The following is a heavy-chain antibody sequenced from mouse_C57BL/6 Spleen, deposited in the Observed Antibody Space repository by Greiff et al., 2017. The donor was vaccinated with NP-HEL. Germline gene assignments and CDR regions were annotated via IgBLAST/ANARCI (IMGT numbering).Heavy chain of an antibody. CDR3: ARLLPGNAMDY. J-gene: IGHJ4*01. CDR2: IDPSDSYT. V-gene: IGHV1-50*01. D-gene: IGHD4-1*01. Sequence: QVQLQQPGAELVKPGASVKLSCKASGYTFTSYWMQWVKQRPGQGLEWIGEIDPSDSYTNYNQKFKGKATLTVDTSSSTAYMQLSSLTSEDSAVYYCARLLPGNAMDYWGQGTSVTVSS. CDR1: GYTFTSYW.